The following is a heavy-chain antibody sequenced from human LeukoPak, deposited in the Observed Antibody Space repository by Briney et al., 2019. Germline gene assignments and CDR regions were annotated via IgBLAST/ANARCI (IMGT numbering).Heavy chain of an antibody. V-gene: IGHV3-23*01. CDR2: MTGSGGIT. Sequence: QTGGSLSLSCATSGFTFGSYAMGWVRQAPGKGLEWVSIMTGSGGITYYADSVKGRFTISRDNSKNTLYLQLNSLRAEDTATYYCAKTLTGNIFSAFDYWGQGTLVAVSS. J-gene: IGHJ4*02. D-gene: IGHD1-20*01. CDR3: AKTLTGNIFSAFDY. CDR1: GFTFGSYA.